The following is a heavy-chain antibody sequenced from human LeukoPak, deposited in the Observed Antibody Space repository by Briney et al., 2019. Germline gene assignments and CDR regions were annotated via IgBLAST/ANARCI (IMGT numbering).Heavy chain of an antibody. Sequence: ASVKVSCKASGYTFTSYDINWVRQAPGQGLEWMGWMNPNSGNTGYAQKFQGRVTMTRNTSISTAYMELSSLRSEDTAVYYCARPGERGDWFDPWGQGTLVTVSS. CDR2: MNPNSGNT. CDR3: ARPGERGDWFDP. D-gene: IGHD3-10*01. CDR1: GYTFTSYD. J-gene: IGHJ5*02. V-gene: IGHV1-8*01.